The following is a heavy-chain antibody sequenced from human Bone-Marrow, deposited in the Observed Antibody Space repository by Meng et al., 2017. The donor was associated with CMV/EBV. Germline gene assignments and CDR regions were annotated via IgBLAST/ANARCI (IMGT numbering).Heavy chain of an antibody. CDR2: IYYSGST. D-gene: IGHD3-22*01. J-gene: IGHJ3*02. CDR3: ARGPDSSGYYYAPPRRGYDI. V-gene: IGHV4-31*03. CDR1: GGSISSGGYY. Sequence: LRPSCTVSGGSISSGGYYWSWIRQHPGKGLEWIGYIYYSGSTYYNPSLKSRVTISVDTSKNQFSLKLSSVTAADTAVYYCARGPDSSGYYYAPPRRGYDIWGQRTMVPVSS.